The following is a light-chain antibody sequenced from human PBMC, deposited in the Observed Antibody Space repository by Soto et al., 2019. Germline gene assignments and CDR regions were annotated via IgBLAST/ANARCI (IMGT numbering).Light chain of an antibody. V-gene: IGKV3-20*01. CDR3: HQYGSSPYT. J-gene: IGKJ2*01. Sequence: EIVLTQSPGTLSLSPGERATLSCRASQSVSSSYLAWYQQKPGQAPRLLIYGASSRATGIPDRFSGSGSGTDFPLTISRLEPEDFAVYYCHQYGSSPYTFGQGTKLELK. CDR2: GAS. CDR1: QSVSSSY.